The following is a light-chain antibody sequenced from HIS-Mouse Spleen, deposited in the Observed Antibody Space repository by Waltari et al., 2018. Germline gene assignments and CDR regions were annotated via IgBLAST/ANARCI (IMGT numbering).Light chain of an antibody. CDR1: NIGSKS. Sequence: SYVLTQPPSVSVAPGQTARITCGGNNIGSKSVHWYQQKPGQAPGLVVDDDSDRPSGVPERISGSNSGNTATLTISRGEAGDEADYYCQVWDSSSDHPGVFGGGTKLTVL. CDR3: QVWDSSSDHPGV. V-gene: IGLV3-21*02. J-gene: IGLJ3*02. CDR2: DDS.